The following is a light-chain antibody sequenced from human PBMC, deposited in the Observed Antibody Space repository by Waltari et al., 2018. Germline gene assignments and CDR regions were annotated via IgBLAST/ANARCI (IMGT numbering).Light chain of an antibody. CDR3: QVWDSSTALYV. J-gene: IGLJ1*01. CDR1: IGSKS. V-gene: IGLV3-9*01. CDR2: RDD. Sequence: SLELTQPISVSVALGQTATISCGETIGSKSVPWYQQKPGRAPVLVIYRDDNRPSGISERFSGSNSGKTATLTISRAQAGDEAEYYCQVWDSSTALYVFGTGTKVTVL.